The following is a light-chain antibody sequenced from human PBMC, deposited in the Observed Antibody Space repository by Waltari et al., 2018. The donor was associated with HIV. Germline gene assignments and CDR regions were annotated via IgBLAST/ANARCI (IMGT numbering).Light chain of an antibody. CDR2: GAT. CDR3: QQSYGTPS. J-gene: IGKJ2*03. V-gene: IGKV1-39*01. CDR1: QNIKNF. Sequence: DIHLTHSPPSLIRREEDKVVITCRASQNIKNFLNWYQHKSGRAPKLLISGATTLNSGVPSRFTGSGSGTLFTLTINSLHPEDSATYYCQQSYGTPSFGQGTNLEIK.